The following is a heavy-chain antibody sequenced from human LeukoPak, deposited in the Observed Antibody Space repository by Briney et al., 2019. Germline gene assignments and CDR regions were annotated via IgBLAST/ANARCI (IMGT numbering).Heavy chain of an antibody. CDR1: GGSISSSSYY. D-gene: IGHD4-17*01. J-gene: IGHJ4*02. CDR2: IYYSGST. Sequence: SETLSLTCTVSGGSISSSSYYWGWIRQPPGKGLEWIGSIYYSGSTYYNPSLKSRVTISVDTSKNQFSLKLSSVTAADTAVYYCARLNGDYGGGDDYWGRGTLVTVSS. V-gene: IGHV4-39*01. CDR3: ARLNGDYGGGDDY.